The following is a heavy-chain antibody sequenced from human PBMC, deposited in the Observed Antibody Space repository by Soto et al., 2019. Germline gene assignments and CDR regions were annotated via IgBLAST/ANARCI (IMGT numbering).Heavy chain of an antibody. CDR2: ISPYNGNK. J-gene: IGHJ4*02. Sequence: VASVKVSCKLSGYAFNIYGISWVRQAPGQGFEWMGWISPYNGNKRYAQNVQDRVTMTTDTSTSTAYMELRSLRSDDTALYYCAREFPALGTIDYWCQGTVDTVS. CDR1: GYAFNIYG. D-gene: IGHD1-7*01. V-gene: IGHV1-18*01. CDR3: AREFPALGTIDY.